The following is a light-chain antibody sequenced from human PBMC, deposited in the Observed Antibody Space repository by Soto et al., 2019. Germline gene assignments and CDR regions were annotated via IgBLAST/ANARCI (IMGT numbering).Light chain of an antibody. CDR1: QHSSSSY. J-gene: IGKJ1*01. CDR3: QQYVSYPQT. V-gene: IGKV3-20*01. Sequence: NVMTQCPGTQSSSLGERATLSPRATQHSSSSYLAWYQQKPGQAPRLLIYGASSMATGIPDRFSGSGSGTDFTLTISRLQPEDFATYFCQQYVSYPQTFGQGTKVDIK. CDR2: GAS.